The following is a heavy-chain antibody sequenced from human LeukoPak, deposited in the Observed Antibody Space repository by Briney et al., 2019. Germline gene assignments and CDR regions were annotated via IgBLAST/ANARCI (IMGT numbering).Heavy chain of an antibody. CDR1: GFTFSSSA. J-gene: IGHJ4*02. Sequence: GGFLRLSCAASGFTFSSSAMSWVRQAPGKGLEWVSAISNNGGYTYYADSVQGRFTISRDNSKSTLCLQMNSLRAEDTAVYYCAKQLGYCSGGSCYFPYWGQGTLVTVSS. V-gene: IGHV3-23*01. CDR2: ISNNGGYT. CDR3: AKQLGYCSGGSCYFPY. D-gene: IGHD2-15*01.